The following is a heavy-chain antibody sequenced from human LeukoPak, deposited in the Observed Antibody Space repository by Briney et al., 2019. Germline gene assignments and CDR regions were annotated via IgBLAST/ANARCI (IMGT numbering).Heavy chain of an antibody. CDR1: GGSISRYY. Sequence: SETLSLTCTVSGGSISRYYWSWIRQPAGKGLEWIGRINSSGNTRYNPSLKSRVTMSVDTSKNQFSLKLTSVTAADTAVYFCARGLAAAYDYNWFDPWGQGTLVTVSS. CDR2: INSSGNT. CDR3: ARGLAAAYDYNWFDP. D-gene: IGHD5-12*01. J-gene: IGHJ5*02. V-gene: IGHV4-4*07.